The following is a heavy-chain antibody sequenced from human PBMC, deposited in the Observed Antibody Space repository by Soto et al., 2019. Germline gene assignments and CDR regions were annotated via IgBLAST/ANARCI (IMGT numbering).Heavy chain of an antibody. J-gene: IGHJ4*02. CDR3: ARESSSSCHDY. D-gene: IGHD6-13*01. CDR2: ISAYNGNT. V-gene: IGHV1-18*01. CDR1: GYTITSCG. Sequence: ASVAVCCKDSGYTITSCGINWVRQAPGQGLEWMGWISAYNGNTNYAQKLQGRVTMTTDTSTSTAYMELRSLRSDDTAVYYCARESSSSCHDYWGQGTLVTVS.